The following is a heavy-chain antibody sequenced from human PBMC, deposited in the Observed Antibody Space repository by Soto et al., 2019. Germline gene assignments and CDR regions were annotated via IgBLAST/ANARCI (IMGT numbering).Heavy chain of an antibody. V-gene: IGHV3-33*01. Sequence: LSLSCVASAFAFRNYCMHLVSPAPGKGLEWVALIWYEGTNKYYGDSVKGRFTVSRDNAKNSLYLQMNSLRAEDTAVHYCARDPGITMVRDNWFDPWGQGTLVTVSS. CDR2: IWYEGTNK. CDR3: ARDPGITMVRDNWFDP. D-gene: IGHD3-10*01. J-gene: IGHJ5*02. CDR1: AFAFRNYC.